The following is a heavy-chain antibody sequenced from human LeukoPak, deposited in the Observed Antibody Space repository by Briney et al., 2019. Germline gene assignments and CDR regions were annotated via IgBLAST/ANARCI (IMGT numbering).Heavy chain of an antibody. CDR2: IKQDGSEK. V-gene: IGHV3-7*04. CDR3: ARGGRGNFDY. CDR1: RFTFSSYW. Sequence: GGSLRLSCAASRFTFSSYWMSWVRQAPGKGLEWVANIKQDGSEKYYVDSVKGRFTISRDNAKNSLYLQMNSLRAEDTAVYYCARGGRGNFDYWGQGTLVTVSS. D-gene: IGHD3-10*01. J-gene: IGHJ4*02.